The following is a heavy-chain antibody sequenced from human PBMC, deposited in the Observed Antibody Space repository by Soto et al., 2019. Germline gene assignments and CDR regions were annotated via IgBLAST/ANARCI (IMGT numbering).Heavy chain of an antibody. V-gene: IGHV3-30*18. J-gene: IGHJ4*02. CDR3: AKDGGKRFLEWLLGDY. Sequence: QVQLVESGGGVVQPGRSLRLSCAASGFTFSSYGMHWVRQAPGKGLEWVAVISYDGSNKYYADSVKGRFTISRDNSKNKLYLQMNSLRAEDMVVYYYAKDGGKRFLEWLLGDYWGQGTLVTVSS. CDR1: GFTFSSYG. CDR2: ISYDGSNK. D-gene: IGHD3-3*01.